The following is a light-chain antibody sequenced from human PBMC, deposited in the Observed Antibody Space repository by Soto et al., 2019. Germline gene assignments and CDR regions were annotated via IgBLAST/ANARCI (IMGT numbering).Light chain of an antibody. CDR2: GAS. J-gene: IGKJ5*01. CDR1: QSVSSSY. V-gene: IGKV3D-20*02. CDR3: QQRNIWPPVT. Sequence: ELVLTQSPGTLSLSPGARATLSCRASQSVSSSYLAWYQQKPGQAPGLLIYGASSRATDIPDRFSGSGSGTDFTLTISRLEPEDFAVYYCQQRNIWPPVTFGQGTRLEIK.